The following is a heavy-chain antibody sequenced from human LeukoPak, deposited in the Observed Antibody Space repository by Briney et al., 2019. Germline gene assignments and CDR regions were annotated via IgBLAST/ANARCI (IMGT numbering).Heavy chain of an antibody. CDR1: GGSISSYY. CDR3: ARDVGYYDSSGYYHYFDY. J-gene: IGHJ4*02. Sequence: PSEXXSLTCTVSGGSISSYYWSWIRQPAGKGLEWIGRIYTSGSTNYNPSLTSRVTMSVEKSKNQFSLKLSSVTAADTAVYYCARDVGYYDSSGYYHYFDYWGQGTLVTVSS. CDR2: IYTSGST. V-gene: IGHV4-4*07. D-gene: IGHD3-22*01.